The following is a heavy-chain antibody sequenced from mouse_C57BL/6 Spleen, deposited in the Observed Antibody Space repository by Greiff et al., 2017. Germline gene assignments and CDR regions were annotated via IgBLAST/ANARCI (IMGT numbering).Heavy chain of an antibody. CDR2: IDSSDSYT. J-gene: IGHJ2*01. Sequence: VQLQQPGAELVMPGASVKLSCKASGYTFTSYWMHWVKQRPGQGLEWIGEIDSSDSYTNYNQKFKGKSTLTVDKSSSTAYMQLSSLTSEDSAVYYCARGGYGNYVDYWGQGTTLTVSS. D-gene: IGHD2-1*01. CDR1: GYTFTSYW. V-gene: IGHV1-69*01. CDR3: ARGGYGNYVDY.